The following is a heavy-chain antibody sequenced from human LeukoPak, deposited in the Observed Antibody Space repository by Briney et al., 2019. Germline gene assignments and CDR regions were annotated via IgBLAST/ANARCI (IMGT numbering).Heavy chain of an antibody. V-gene: IGHV3-30*04. CDR3: ARGGYDFWSGYYRNFDY. Sequence: PGGSLRLSCAASGFAFSSYAMHWVRQAPGKGLEWVAVISYDGSNKYYADSVKGRFTISRDNSKNTLYLQMNSLRAEDTAVYYCARGGYDFWSGYYRNFDYWGQGALVTVSS. D-gene: IGHD3-3*01. CDR2: ISYDGSNK. J-gene: IGHJ4*02. CDR1: GFAFSSYA.